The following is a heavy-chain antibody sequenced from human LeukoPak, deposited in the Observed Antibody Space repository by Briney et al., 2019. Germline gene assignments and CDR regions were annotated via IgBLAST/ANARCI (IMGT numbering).Heavy chain of an antibody. V-gene: IGHV4-59*01. J-gene: IGHJ6*04. D-gene: IGHD3-10*01. CDR1: GGSISSYY. CDR3: ARDHYYGSGSYYIGMDV. Sequence: SETLSLTCTVSGGSISSYYWSWIRQPPGKGLEWIGYIYYSGSTNYNPSLKSRVTISVDTSKNQFSLKLSSVTAADTAVYYCARDHYYGSGSYYIGMDVWGKGTTVTISS. CDR2: IYYSGST.